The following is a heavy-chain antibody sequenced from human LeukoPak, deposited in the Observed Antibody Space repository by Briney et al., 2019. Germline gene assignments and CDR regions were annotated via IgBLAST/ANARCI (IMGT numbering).Heavy chain of an antibody. CDR2: ISAYNSNT. CDR3: AAWLLGGGWFDR. J-gene: IGHJ5*02. Sequence: GASVRVSCTASGYTFTSYGISWVRQAPGQGLEWMGWISAYNSNTNYAQKLQGRVTMTTDTSTRTAYMELRSLRSDDTAVYCCAAWLLGGGWFDRWGQGTLVTVSS. CDR1: GYTFTSYG. V-gene: IGHV1-18*01. D-gene: IGHD5-12*01.